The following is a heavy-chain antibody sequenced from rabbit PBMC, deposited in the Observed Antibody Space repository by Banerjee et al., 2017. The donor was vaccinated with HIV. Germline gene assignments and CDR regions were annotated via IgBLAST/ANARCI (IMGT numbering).Heavy chain of an antibody. Sequence: QEQLEESGGDLVKPGRSLTLTCTASGFSFSDKYVMCWVRQAPGKGLEWIGCIDTGSSDTYYASWAKGRFTISKTSSTTVTLQMTSLTAADTATYFCARDYYYGSNGYTYNLWGPGTLVTVS. V-gene: IGHV1S45*01. CDR3: ARDYYYGSNGYTYNL. J-gene: IGHJ4*01. D-gene: IGHD6-1*01. CDR2: IDTGSSDT. CDR1: GFSFSDKYV.